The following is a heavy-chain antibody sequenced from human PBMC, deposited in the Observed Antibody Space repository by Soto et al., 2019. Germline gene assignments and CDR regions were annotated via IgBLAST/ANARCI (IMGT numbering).Heavy chain of an antibody. V-gene: IGHV3-30-3*01. CDR1: GFTXSSYA. CDR3: ARERDYGAHVGAFDI. CDR2: ISSDGTNK. J-gene: IGHJ3*02. D-gene: IGHD4-17*01. Sequence: WGPLRLSCAASGFTXSSYAMHWVRQAPGKALEWVAVISSDGTNKYYATSVEGRFTISRDNSKDTLYLQMDNLRVEDTALYYCARERDYGAHVGAFDIWGQGTMVT.